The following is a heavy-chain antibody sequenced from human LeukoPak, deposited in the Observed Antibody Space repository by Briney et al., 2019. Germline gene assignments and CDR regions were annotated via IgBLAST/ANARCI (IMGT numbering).Heavy chain of an antibody. CDR2: IYYSGNT. CDR3: ARHSARAGLTE. V-gene: IGHV4-59*01. D-gene: IGHD3-9*01. J-gene: IGHJ3*01. Sequence: SETLSLTCTVSGDSITSYYWTWIRQPPGKGREWIGYIYYSGNTNYNPSLKSRVTISVATSKNQFSLKLSSVTAADTAVYYCARHSARAGLTEWGQGTMVTVSS. CDR1: GDSITSYY.